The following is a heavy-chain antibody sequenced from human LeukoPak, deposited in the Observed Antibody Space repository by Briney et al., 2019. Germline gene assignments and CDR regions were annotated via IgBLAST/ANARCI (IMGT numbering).Heavy chain of an antibody. D-gene: IGHD2-8*02. J-gene: IGHJ4*02. CDR3: ARTGTGGFDY. CDR1: GYTLTELS. V-gene: IGHV1-24*01. Sequence: GASVKVSCKVSGYTLTELSMHWERQAPGKGLEWMGGFDPEDGETIYAQKLQGRVTMTTDTSTSTAYMELRSLRSDDTAVYYCARTGTGGFDYWGQGTLVTVSS. CDR2: FDPEDGET.